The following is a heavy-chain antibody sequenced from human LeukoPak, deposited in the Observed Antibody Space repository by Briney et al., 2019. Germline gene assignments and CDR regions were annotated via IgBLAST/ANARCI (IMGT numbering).Heavy chain of an antibody. V-gene: IGHV1-69*05. CDR2: IIPIFGIV. CDR3: ASTYDFWSGYYTGLGTYYYMNV. CDR1: GGTFTSYA. Sequence: GASVKVSCTASGGTFTSYAISWVRQAPGQGLEWMGGIIPIFGIVNYAQKFQGRVTITTDESTSTAYMELSSLRSEDTAVYYCASTYDFWSGYYTGLGTYYYMNVWGKGTTVTVSS. D-gene: IGHD3-3*01. J-gene: IGHJ6*03.